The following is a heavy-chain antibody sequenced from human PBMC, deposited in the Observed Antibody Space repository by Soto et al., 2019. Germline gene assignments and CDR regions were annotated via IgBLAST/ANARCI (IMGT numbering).Heavy chain of an antibody. CDR2: IWYDGSNK. J-gene: IGHJ4*02. D-gene: IGHD3-3*01. CDR3: ARDLYYFWSGYPSV. Sequence: QVQLVESGGGVVQPGRSLRLSCAASGFTFSSYGMHWVRQAPGKGLEWVAVIWYDGSNKYYADSVKGRFTISRDNSKNTLYLQMNSLRAEDTALYYCARDLYYFWSGYPSVWGQGTLVTGSS. V-gene: IGHV3-33*01. CDR1: GFTFSSYG.